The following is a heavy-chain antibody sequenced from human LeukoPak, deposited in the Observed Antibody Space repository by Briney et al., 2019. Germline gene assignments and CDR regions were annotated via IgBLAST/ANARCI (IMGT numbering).Heavy chain of an antibody. V-gene: IGHV3-23*01. CDR1: GFTFSNYA. D-gene: IGHD3-10*01. Sequence: QSGGSLRLSCAASGFTFSNYAMSWVRQAPGKGLEWVSFISGSGGSTFYADSVKGRFTISRDNSKNTLYLQMNSLRAEDTGVYYCAKGTMVRGVPKIHFDYWGQGTLVTVSS. J-gene: IGHJ4*02. CDR2: ISGSGGST. CDR3: AKGTMVRGVPKIHFDY.